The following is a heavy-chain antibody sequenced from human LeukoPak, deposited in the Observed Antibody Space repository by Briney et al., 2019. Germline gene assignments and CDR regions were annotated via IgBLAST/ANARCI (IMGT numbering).Heavy chain of an antibody. Sequence: PGGSLRLSCAASGFTFSSYSMNWVRQAPGKGLEWVSSISSSSSYIYYADSVKGRFTISRDNAKNSLYLQMNSLRAEDTAVYYCARDFGHYDILTGYYTGDYWGQGTLVTVSS. CDR3: ARDFGHYDILTGYYTGDY. D-gene: IGHD3-9*01. V-gene: IGHV3-21*01. CDR2: ISSSSSYI. J-gene: IGHJ4*02. CDR1: GFTFSSYS.